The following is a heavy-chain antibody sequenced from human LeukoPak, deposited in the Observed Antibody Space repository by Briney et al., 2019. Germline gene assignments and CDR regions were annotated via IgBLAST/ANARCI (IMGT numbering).Heavy chain of an antibody. CDR1: GGSFSGYY. J-gene: IGHJ3*02. V-gene: IGHV4-34*01. D-gene: IGHD3-22*01. CDR2: INHSGST. Sequence: PSETLSLTCAVYGGSFSGYYWSWIRQPPGKGLEWIGEINHSGSTNYNPSLKSRVTISVDTSKNQFSLKLSSVTAADTAVYYCARAAKYYYDSSGSLDDAFDIWGQGTMVTVSS. CDR3: ARAAKYYYDSSGSLDDAFDI.